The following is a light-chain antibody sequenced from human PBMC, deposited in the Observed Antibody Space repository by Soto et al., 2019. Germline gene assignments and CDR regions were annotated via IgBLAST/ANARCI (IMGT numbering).Light chain of an antibody. J-gene: IGKJ2*01. Sequence: EMVMTQSPATLSVSPGERVILSCRASRSVGTTLAWYQQKPGQAPRLLIYGAYTRATGIPARFSGSGSGTDFTLTISSLQSEDFAVYYCQQYNNWPDMYTFGQWTKLEIK. CDR1: RSVGTT. CDR2: GAY. V-gene: IGKV3-15*01. CDR3: QQYNNWPDMYT.